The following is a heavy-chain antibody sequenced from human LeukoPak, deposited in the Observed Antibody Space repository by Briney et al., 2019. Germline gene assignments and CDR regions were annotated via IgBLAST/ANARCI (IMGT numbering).Heavy chain of an antibody. J-gene: IGHJ1*01. CDR3: ARVGISARGTNFHH. CDR1: GYSFIDYY. V-gene: IGHV1-2*02. D-gene: IGHD6-13*01. CDR2: INSNSADT. Sequence: ASVKVSCKTSGYSFIDYYIHWVRQAPGQGLEWMGWINSNSADTNYAQNFQGRVTMTRDTSISTAYMELSRLRSDDTALYYCARVGISARGTNFHHWGQGTLVTVSS.